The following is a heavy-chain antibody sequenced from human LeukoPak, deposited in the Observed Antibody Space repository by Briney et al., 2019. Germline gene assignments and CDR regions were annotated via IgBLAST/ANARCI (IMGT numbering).Heavy chain of an antibody. V-gene: IGHV1-18*04. CDR2: ISTYNGNT. CDR3: AREGYSSIWYPRRYFDL. CDR1: GYTFTSYG. J-gene: IGHJ2*01. Sequence: GASVKVSCKASGYTFTSYGISWVRQAPGQGLEWMGWISTYNGNTNYAQKFQGRVTMTTDTSTSTAYMELRSLRSDDTAIYYCAREGYSSIWYPRRYFDLWGRDTLVTVSS. D-gene: IGHD6-13*01.